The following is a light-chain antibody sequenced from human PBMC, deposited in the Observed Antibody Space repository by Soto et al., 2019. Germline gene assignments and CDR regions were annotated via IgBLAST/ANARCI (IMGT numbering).Light chain of an antibody. J-gene: IGLJ2*01. CDR1: SSDIGGNNF. CDR2: DVI. CDR3: SSYGGSNNFVV. V-gene: IGLV2-8*01. Sequence: QSALTQPPSASGSPGQSVTISCTGTSSDIGGNNFVSWYQHHPGKAPKLMLYDVIKRPSGVPARFSGSKSGNTASLTVSGLPAEEEADYYCSSYGGSNNFVVFGGGTQLTVL.